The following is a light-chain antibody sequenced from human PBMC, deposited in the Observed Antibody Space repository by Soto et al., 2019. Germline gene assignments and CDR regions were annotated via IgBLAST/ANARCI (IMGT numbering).Light chain of an antibody. CDR2: GAS. CDR3: QQYFEWPPMT. J-gene: IGKJ1*01. CDR1: ETVATN. Sequence: EVVMTQSPATLSVSPGERATLSCRASETVATNLAWYQQKPGQAPRLLISGASTRAARISDRFRGSGSGTEFTLTISSLRSEDSAISYCQQYFEWPPMTFGQGTKVEI. V-gene: IGKV3-15*01.